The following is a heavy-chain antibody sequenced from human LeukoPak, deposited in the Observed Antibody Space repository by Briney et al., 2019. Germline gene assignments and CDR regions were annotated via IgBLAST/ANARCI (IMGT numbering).Heavy chain of an antibody. CDR3: AKDLSPGLSEPSEVGDYEYYGMDV. Sequence: PGRSLRLSCAASGFTFDDYAMHWVRQAPGKGLEWVSGISWNSGSISYADSVKGRFTISRDNAKNSLYLQMNSLRAEDTALYYCAKDLSPGLSEPSEVGDYEYYGMDVWGQGTTVTVSS. CDR1: GFTFDDYA. CDR2: ISWNSGSI. D-gene: IGHD2-2*01. V-gene: IGHV3-9*01. J-gene: IGHJ6*02.